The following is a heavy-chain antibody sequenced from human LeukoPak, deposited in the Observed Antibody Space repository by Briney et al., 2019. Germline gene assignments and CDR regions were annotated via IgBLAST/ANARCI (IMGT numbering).Heavy chain of an antibody. D-gene: IGHD6-13*01. CDR3: ARTLDSSSWYGNNFVFYY. Sequence: GGSLRLSCAASGLTFSSYEMNWVRQAPGKGLEWVSYISSSGSTIYYADSVKGRFTISRDNAKNSLYLQMNSLRAEDTAVYYYARTLDSSSWYGNNFVFYYWGQGTLVTVSS. CDR1: GLTFSSYE. CDR2: ISSSGSTI. V-gene: IGHV3-48*03. J-gene: IGHJ4*02.